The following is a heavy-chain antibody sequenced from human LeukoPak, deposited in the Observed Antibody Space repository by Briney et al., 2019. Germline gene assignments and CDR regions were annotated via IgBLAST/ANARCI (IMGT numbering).Heavy chain of an antibody. Sequence: SETLSLTCSVSGGSISSSYYDWGWIRQPPGKGREWNGSIYYSGSTYYNPSLKSRVTISVDTSKSQFSLKLSSLTAADTAVYYCARHSYSSGWLHFDYWGQGTLVTVSS. D-gene: IGHD6-19*01. J-gene: IGHJ4*02. V-gene: IGHV4-39*01. CDR2: IYYSGST. CDR1: GGSISSSYYD. CDR3: ARHSYSSGWLHFDY.